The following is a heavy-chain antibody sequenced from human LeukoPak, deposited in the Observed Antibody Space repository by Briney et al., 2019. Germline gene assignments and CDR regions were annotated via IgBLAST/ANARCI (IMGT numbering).Heavy chain of an antibody. Sequence: GGSLRPSCAASGFNFGDYAMHWVRQPPGKGLEWVSGIGWNSGSVGYAEPVKGRFTTSRDNTKNFLYLEMSSLSPEDTAFYYCAREEHNSGWSPLGAWGQGTLVTVSS. CDR3: AREEHNSGWSPLGA. CDR2: IGWNSGSV. D-gene: IGHD6-19*01. J-gene: IGHJ5*02. CDR1: GFNFGDYA. V-gene: IGHV3-9*01.